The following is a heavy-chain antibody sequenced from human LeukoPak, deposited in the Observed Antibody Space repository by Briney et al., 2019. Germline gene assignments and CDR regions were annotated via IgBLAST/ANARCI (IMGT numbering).Heavy chain of an antibody. V-gene: IGHV1-58*02. Sequence: ASEKVSCKASGFTFASSIIQWVRQARGQRLEWIGWIVVGSGDTIYAQRFQERVTITRDVSAGTAYMELSSLRSEDTAVYFCAADDFSTTGPIDSWGQGTLVSVSS. CDR3: AADDFSTTGPIDS. D-gene: IGHD3-3*01. J-gene: IGHJ4*02. CDR1: GFTFASSI. CDR2: IVVGSGDT.